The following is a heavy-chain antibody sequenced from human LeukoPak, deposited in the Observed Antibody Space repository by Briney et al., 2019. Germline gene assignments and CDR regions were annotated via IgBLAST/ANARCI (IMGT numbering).Heavy chain of an antibody. Sequence: SETLSLTCTVSVGSISSYYWNWIRQPPGRGLEWIGYISYTGSTNYNPSLKSRVTISVDTSKNQFSLKLNSVTAADTAVYYCAREIYSGYNLRKFDYWGQGTLVTVSS. J-gene: IGHJ4*02. CDR3: AREIYSGYNLRKFDY. CDR1: VGSISSYY. D-gene: IGHD5-12*01. CDR2: ISYTGST. V-gene: IGHV4-59*01.